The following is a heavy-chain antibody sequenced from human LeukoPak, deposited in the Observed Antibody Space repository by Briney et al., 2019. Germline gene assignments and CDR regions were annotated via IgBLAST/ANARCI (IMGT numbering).Heavy chain of an antibody. CDR3: ATEITGTSDAFDI. V-gene: IGHV1-46*01. J-gene: IGHJ3*02. CDR1: GYTFTSYY. CDR2: INPSGGST. Sequence: EASVKVSCKASGYTFTSYYMHRVRPAPGQGLEWMGIINPSGGSTSYAQKFQGRVTMTRDTSTSTVYTELSSLRSEDTAVYYCATEITGTSDAFDIWGQGTMVTVSS. D-gene: IGHD1-7*01.